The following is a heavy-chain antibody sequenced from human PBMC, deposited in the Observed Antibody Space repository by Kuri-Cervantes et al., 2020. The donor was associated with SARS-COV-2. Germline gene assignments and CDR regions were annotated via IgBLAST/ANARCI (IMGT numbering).Heavy chain of an antibody. CDR2: IIPIFGTA. J-gene: IGHJ4*02. V-gene: IGHV1-69*05. CDR1: GGTFSSYA. Sequence: SVKVSCKASGGTFSSYAISWVRQAPGQGLEWMGGIIPIFGTANYAQKFQGRVTITTDESTSTAYMELSSLRSEDTAVYYCAKGIRRFLESLDYWGQGTLVTVSS. D-gene: IGHD3-3*01. CDR3: AKGIRRFLESLDY.